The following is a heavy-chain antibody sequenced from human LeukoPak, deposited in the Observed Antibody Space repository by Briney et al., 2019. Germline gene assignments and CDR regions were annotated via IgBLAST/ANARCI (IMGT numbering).Heavy chain of an antibody. D-gene: IGHD1-14*01. J-gene: IGHJ4*02. CDR3: ARDAEMAD. V-gene: IGHV4-34*01. CDR2: INHSGST. Sequence: SETLSLTCAVYDGSFSGYYWSWIRQPPGKGLEWIGEINHSGSTYYNPSLNSRVTISVDTSKNQFSLQLNSVTAADTAVYYCARDAEMADWGQGTLVTVSS. CDR1: DGSFSGYY.